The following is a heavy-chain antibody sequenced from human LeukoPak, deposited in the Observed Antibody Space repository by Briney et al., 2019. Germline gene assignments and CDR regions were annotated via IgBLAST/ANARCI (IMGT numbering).Heavy chain of an antibody. CDR3: ARDLTVTHYFDY. D-gene: IGHD4-11*01. CDR1: GFTFSSYN. V-gene: IGHV3-48*01. Sequence: GGSLRLSCAASGFTFSSYNMNWVRQAPGKGLEWVSYISSSSTIYYSDSVKGRFTISRDNAKNSLYLQMNSVRAEDTAVYYCARDLTVTHYFDYWGQGTLVTVSS. CDR2: ISSSSTI. J-gene: IGHJ4*02.